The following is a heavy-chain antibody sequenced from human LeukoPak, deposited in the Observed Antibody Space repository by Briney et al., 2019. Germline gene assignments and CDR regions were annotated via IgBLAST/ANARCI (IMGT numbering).Heavy chain of an antibody. Sequence: SVKVSCKASGGTFSSYAISWVRQAPGQGLEWMGGIIPIFGTTNYAQKFQGRVTITADESTSTAYMEMSSLRSEDTAVYYCARSRDDILSGYIYYYYMDVWGKGTTVTVSS. CDR1: GGTFSSYA. CDR3: ARSRDDILSGYIYYYYMDV. CDR2: IIPIFGTT. D-gene: IGHD3-9*01. V-gene: IGHV1-69*13. J-gene: IGHJ6*03.